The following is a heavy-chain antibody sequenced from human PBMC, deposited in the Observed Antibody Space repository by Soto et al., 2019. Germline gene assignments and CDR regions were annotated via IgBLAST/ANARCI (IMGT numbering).Heavy chain of an antibody. CDR3: ARSTPVYSYGYEDWFDP. CDR1: GYTFTSYA. Sequence: ASVKVSCKASGYTFTSYAMHWVRQAPGQRLEWMGWINAGNGNTKYSQKFQGRVTITRDTSASTAYMELSSLRSEDTAVYYCARSTPVYSYGYEDWFDPWGQGTLVTVSS. CDR2: INAGNGNT. D-gene: IGHD5-18*01. J-gene: IGHJ5*02. V-gene: IGHV1-3*01.